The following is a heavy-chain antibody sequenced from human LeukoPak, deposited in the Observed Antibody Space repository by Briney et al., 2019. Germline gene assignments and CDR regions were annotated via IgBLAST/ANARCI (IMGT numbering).Heavy chain of an antibody. CDR3: ARDGRYSYMSYYYYMDV. CDR1: GGSISSYY. D-gene: IGHD5-18*01. J-gene: IGHJ6*03. Sequence: PSETLSLTCTVSGGSISSYYWSWIRQPPGKGLEWIGYIYYSGSTNYNPSLKSRVTISVDTSKNQFSLKLSSVTAADTAVYYCARDGRYSYMSYYYYMDVWGKGTTVTVSS. V-gene: IGHV4-59*01. CDR2: IYYSGST.